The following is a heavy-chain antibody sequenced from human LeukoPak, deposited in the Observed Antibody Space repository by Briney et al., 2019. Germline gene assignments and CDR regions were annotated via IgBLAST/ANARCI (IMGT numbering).Heavy chain of an antibody. Sequence: GESLKISCKGSGYSFTSYWIGWVRQMPGKGLEWMGIIYPGDSDTRYSPSFQGQVTISADKSISTAYLQWSSLKASDTAMYYCARRRCSGCSCYPRGSYVDYWGQGTLVTVSS. J-gene: IGHJ4*02. CDR2: IYPGDSDT. CDR1: GYSFTSYW. CDR3: ARRRCSGCSCYPRGSYVDY. D-gene: IGHD2-15*01. V-gene: IGHV5-51*01.